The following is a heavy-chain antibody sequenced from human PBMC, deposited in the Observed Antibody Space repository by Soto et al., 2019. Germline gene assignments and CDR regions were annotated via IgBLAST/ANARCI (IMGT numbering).Heavy chain of an antibody. CDR1: GGTFSSYA. Sequence: QVQLVQSGAEVKKPGSSVKVSCKASGGTFSSYAISWVRQAPGQGLEWMGGIIPIFGTANYAQQFQGRVTITADESTSTDYMELSSLRSEDTAVYYCERRSRRDSSGYAPFDYWGQGTLVTVSS. D-gene: IGHD3-22*01. CDR3: ERRSRRDSSGYAPFDY. J-gene: IGHJ4*02. CDR2: IIPIFGTA. V-gene: IGHV1-69*12.